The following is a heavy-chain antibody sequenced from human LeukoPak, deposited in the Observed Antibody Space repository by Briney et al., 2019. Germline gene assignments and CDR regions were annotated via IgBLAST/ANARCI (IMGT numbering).Heavy chain of an antibody. CDR1: GFTFSRHG. Sequence: GGSLRLSCAASGFTFSRHGMHWVRQAPGKGLEWVAVIGDTGRAKYYADSVEGRFTASRDNSRNTLYLQMDSLRSEDTAVYYCAKVSTFGCSGGSCYSGNYFEYWGQGTLVTVSS. CDR2: IGDTGRAK. V-gene: IGHV3-30*18. CDR3: AKVSTFGCSGGSCYSGNYFEY. D-gene: IGHD2-15*01. J-gene: IGHJ4*02.